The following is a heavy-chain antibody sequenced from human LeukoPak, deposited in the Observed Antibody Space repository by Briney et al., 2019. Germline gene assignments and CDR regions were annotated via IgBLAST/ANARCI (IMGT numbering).Heavy chain of an antibody. CDR1: GYRFSNFW. J-gene: IGHJ4*02. V-gene: IGHV5-51*01. D-gene: IGHD3-10*01. CDR2: IYPRDSDS. CDR3: ARPGYYYGSGSYPMI. Sequence: GESLKISCKGSGYRFSNFWIGWVRQMPGKGLEWMGTIYPRDSDSRYSPSFQGQVTISVHKSVSTAYLQWSSLKASDTAMYYCARPGYYYGSGSYPMIWGQGTLVTVSS.